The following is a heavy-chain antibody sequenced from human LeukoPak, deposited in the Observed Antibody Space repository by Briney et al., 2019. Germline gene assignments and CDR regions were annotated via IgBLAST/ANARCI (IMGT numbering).Heavy chain of an antibody. V-gene: IGHV1-2*02. CDR1: GYTFTSYG. D-gene: IGHD6-19*01. CDR3: ARDSSSGNGMDV. J-gene: IGHJ6*02. Sequence: GASVKVSCKASGYTFTSYGISWVRQAPGQGLEWMGWINPNSGGTNYAQKFQGRVTVTRDTSISTAYMELSSLRSDDTAVYYCARDSSSGNGMDVWGQGTTVTVSS. CDR2: INPNSGGT.